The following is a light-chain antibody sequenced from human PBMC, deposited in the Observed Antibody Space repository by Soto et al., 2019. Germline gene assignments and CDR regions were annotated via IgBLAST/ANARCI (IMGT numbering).Light chain of an antibody. V-gene: IGKV3-20*01. CDR2: AAS. CDR1: QSVSSTY. CDR3: EQYDTSPYT. J-gene: IGKJ2*01. Sequence: EIVLTQSPGTLSLSPGERATLSCRASQSVSSTYLSWYQQKPGQAPRLLIYAASSRETGIPDTFSGSGSGTDFTLTISRVEPEDFAVYYCEQYDTSPYTFGQGTKLEIK.